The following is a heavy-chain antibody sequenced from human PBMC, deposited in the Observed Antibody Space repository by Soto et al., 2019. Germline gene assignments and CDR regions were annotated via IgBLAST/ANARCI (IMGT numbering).Heavy chain of an antibody. V-gene: IGHV1-3*01. CDR1: GYTFASYA. CDR3: ARSQGGWSDGMDV. Sequence: ASVKVSCKAPGYTFASYAMHWVRQAPGQRLEWMGWINAGNGNTKYSQKFQGRVTITRDTSASTAYMELSSLRSEDTAVYYRARSQGGWSDGMDVWGQGTTVTVSS. CDR2: INAGNGNT. D-gene: IGHD6-19*01. J-gene: IGHJ6*02.